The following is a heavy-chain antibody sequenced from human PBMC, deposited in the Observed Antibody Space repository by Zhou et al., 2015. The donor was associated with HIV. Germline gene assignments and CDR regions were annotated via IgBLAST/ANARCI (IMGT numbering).Heavy chain of an antibody. CDR3: AKTQLLELPEGFDY. Sequence: QVQLVESGGGVVQPGRSLRLSCAASGFTFSDYGMHWVRQAPGKGLEWVAVISYDGSKTHYGDSVKGRFTVSRDNSKNTLYLQMNSLRAEDTAVYYCAKTQLLELPEGFDYWGQGTLVTVSS. J-gene: IGHJ4*02. D-gene: IGHD5-24*01. CDR1: GFTFSDYG. V-gene: IGHV3-30*18. CDR2: ISYDGSKT.